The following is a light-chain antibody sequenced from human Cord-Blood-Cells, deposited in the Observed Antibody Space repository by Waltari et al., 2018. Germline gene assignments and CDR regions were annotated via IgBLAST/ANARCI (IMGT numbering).Light chain of an antibody. V-gene: IGLV2-11*01. Sequence: QSALTQPRPVSGSPGQSVTISCTGTSRDVGGYNYVSWYQQHPGKAPKLMIYDVSKRPSGVPDRFSGSKSGNTASLTISGLQAEDEADYYCCSYEGSYVFGTGTKVTVL. CDR1: SRDVGGYNY. CDR3: CSYEGSYV. J-gene: IGLJ1*01. CDR2: DVS.